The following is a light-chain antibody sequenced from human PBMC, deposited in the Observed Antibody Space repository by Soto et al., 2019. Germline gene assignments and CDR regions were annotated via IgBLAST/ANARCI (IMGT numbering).Light chain of an antibody. CDR2: EVS. CDR1: SSDVGGYNY. Sequence: QSALTQPPSASGSPGQSVTISCTGTSSDVGGYNYVSWYHQHPGKAPKLMIYEVSKRPSGVPDRFSGSKSGNTASLTVSGLQAEXXAXXYCSSYAGXNNFVVFGGGTKLTVL. J-gene: IGLJ2*01. CDR3: SSYAGXNNFVV. V-gene: IGLV2-8*01.